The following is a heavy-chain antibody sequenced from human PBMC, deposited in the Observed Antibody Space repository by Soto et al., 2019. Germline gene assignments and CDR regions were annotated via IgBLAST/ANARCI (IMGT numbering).Heavy chain of an antibody. V-gene: IGHV4-34*01. CDR3: ARDAAAAGTLSWFDP. CDR2: INHRGST. Sequence: LSLTCAVYGGTFSGYYWSWIRQSPGKGLEWMGEINHRGSTKYNPSLKSRITISVDTSKNQFSLKLSSVTAADTAVYYCARDAAAAGTLSWFDPWGQGTLVTVSS. J-gene: IGHJ5*02. D-gene: IGHD6-13*01. CDR1: GGTFSGYY.